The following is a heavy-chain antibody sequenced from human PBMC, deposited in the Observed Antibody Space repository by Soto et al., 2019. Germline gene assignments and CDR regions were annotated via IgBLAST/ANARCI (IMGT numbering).Heavy chain of an antibody. D-gene: IGHD3-22*01. V-gene: IGHV1-8*01. J-gene: IGHJ4*02. CDR2: MNPNSGNT. CDR3: ARSRPLYDSSDYYYVSYYFDY. Sequence: ASVKVSCKASGYTFTSYDINWVRQATGQGLEWMGWMNPNSGNTGYAQKFQGRVTMTRDTSISTAYMELSSLRSDDTAVYYCARSRPLYDSSDYYYVSYYFDYWGQGTLVTVSS. CDR1: GYTFTSYD.